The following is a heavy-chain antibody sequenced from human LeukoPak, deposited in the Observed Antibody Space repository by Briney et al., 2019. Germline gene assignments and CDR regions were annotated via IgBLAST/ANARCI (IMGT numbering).Heavy chain of an antibody. D-gene: IGHD3-3*01. J-gene: IGHJ4*02. Sequence: SETLPLTCTVSGGSISSSSYYWGWIRQPPGKGLEWIGSIYYSGSTYYNPSLKSRVTISVDTSKNKFPLKLSSVTAADTSVYSCWRPHYSIFVCSSSRVDFWGQGTLVTVSS. CDR2: IYYSGST. CDR1: GGSISSSSYY. V-gene: IGHV4-39*01. CDR3: WRPHYSIFVCSSSRVDF.